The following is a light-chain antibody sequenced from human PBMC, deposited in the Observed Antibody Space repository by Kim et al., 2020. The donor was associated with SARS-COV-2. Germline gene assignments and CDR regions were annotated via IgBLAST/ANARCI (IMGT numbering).Light chain of an antibody. CDR3: QVWDTSSYHVV. V-gene: IGLV3-21*04. Sequence: SYELTQPPSVSVAPGTTANLPCGGDNIGSKAVHWYQQKPGQAPVLVISYDSDRPSGIPQRFSGSNSGDAATLTISRVEAGDEADYYCQVWDTSSYHVVFGGGTKLTVL. CDR2: YDS. J-gene: IGLJ2*01. CDR1: NIGSKA.